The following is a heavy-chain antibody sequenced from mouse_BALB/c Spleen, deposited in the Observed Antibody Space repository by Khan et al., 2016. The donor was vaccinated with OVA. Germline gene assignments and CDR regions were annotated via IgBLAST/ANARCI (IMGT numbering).Heavy chain of an antibody. V-gene: IGHV3-2*02. Sequence: EVQLQESGPGLVKPSQSLSLTCTVTGYSITSDYAWNWIRQFPGNKLEWMGYISYSGSPNYNPSLKSRISITRDTSKNQFFLQLNSVTTEDTATYYCARDGARDNYAMDYWGQGTSVTVSS. D-gene: IGHD1-1*02. J-gene: IGHJ4*01. CDR1: GYSITSDYA. CDR2: ISYSGSP. CDR3: ARDGARDNYAMDY.